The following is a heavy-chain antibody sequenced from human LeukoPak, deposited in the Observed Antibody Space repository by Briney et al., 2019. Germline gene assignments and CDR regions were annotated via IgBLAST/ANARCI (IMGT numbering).Heavy chain of an antibody. D-gene: IGHD6-13*01. V-gene: IGHV1-18*01. J-gene: IGHJ1*01. CDR2: ISAYNGNT. CDR1: GGTFSSYA. CDR3: ARGYSSSWRAEYFQH. Sequence: ASVTVSCKASGGTFSSYAISWVRPAPGQGLEWMGWISAYNGNTNYAQKLQGRVTMTTDTSTSTAYTELRSLRSDDTAVYYCARGYSSSWRAEYFQHWGQGTLVTVSS.